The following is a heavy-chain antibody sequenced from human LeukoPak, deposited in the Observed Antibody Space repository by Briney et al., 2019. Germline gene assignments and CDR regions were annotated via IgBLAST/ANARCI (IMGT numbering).Heavy chain of an antibody. CDR1: GGSISSGGYY. CDR3: ASLSSYCSSTSCYSGAFDI. CDR2: IYYSGST. Sequence: SETLSLTCTVSGGSISSGGYYWSWIRRHPGKGLEWIGYIYYSGSTYYNPSLKSRVTISVDTSKNQFSLKLSSVTAADTAVYYCASLSSYCSSTSCYSGAFDIWGQGTMVTVSS. V-gene: IGHV4-31*03. J-gene: IGHJ3*02. D-gene: IGHD2-2*01.